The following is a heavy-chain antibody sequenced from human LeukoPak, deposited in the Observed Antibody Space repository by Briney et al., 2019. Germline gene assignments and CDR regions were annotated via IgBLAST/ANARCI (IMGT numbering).Heavy chain of an antibody. CDR2: ISTYNGNT. D-gene: IGHD2-2*01. Sequence: GASVKVSCKASGYTFTKYGITWVRQAPGQGLEWMGWISTYNGNTNYAQKLQGRVTMTTDTSTSTAYMEVTNLRSDDTAMYFCARSGHCSGADCYAEGIDYWGQGTLVTVSS. J-gene: IGHJ4*02. CDR1: GYTFTKYG. CDR3: ARSGHCSGADCYAEGIDY. V-gene: IGHV1-18*01.